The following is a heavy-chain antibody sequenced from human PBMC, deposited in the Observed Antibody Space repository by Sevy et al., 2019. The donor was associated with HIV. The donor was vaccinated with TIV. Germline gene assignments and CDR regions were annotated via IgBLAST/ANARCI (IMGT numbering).Heavy chain of an antibody. Sequence: GESLKISCAASGFTFSVYWMNWVRQAPGKGLEWVATMKEDGSEKYYVDSVKGRFTISRDNAKNSLYLQMNSLRAEDTAVYYCVREGGGGYSYSLDYWGQGTLVTVSS. V-gene: IGHV3-7*03. CDR1: GFTFSVYW. CDR2: MKEDGSEK. J-gene: IGHJ4*02. CDR3: VREGGGGYSYSLDY. D-gene: IGHD5-18*01.